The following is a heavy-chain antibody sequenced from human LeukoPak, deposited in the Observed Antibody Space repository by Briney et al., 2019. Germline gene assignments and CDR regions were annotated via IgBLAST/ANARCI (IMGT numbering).Heavy chain of an antibody. CDR1: GFTFSSYW. D-gene: IGHD3-16*02. Sequence: GGSLRLSCAASGFTFSSYWMHWVRQAPGKGLVLGSRINSDGSSTSYADSVKGRFTISRDNAKNTLYLQMNSLRAEDTAVYYCARDNPLSTFGGVIVIPPFDYWGQGTLVTVSS. CDR3: ARDNPLSTFGGVIVIPPFDY. J-gene: IGHJ4*02. V-gene: IGHV3-74*01. CDR2: INSDGSST.